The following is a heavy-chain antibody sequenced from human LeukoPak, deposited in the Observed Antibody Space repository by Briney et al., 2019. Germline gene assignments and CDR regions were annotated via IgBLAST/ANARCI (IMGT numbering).Heavy chain of an antibody. J-gene: IGHJ4*02. CDR2: IYYSGST. V-gene: IGHV4-39*01. CDR1: GGSISSSSYY. Sequence: KASETLSLTCTVSGGSISSSSYYWGWIRQSPGKGLEWIGSIYYSGSTYYKSSLKSRVTVSVGTSKNQFSLKLSSVTAADTAVYYCASLRERSYYARGFDYWGQGTLVTVSS. CDR3: ASLRERSYYARGFDY. D-gene: IGHD1-26*01.